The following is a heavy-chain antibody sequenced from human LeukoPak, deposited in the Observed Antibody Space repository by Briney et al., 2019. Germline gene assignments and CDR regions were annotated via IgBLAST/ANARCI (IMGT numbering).Heavy chain of an antibody. CDR3: LHSTTLVRGVFYFDF. Sequence: SGPTLVNPTQTLTLTSTFSGFSLTSPGEGVGWIRQPPGEPLEFLTLIDNNDDKRYSPSLQSRLTITKDTSENRVALTVTNMDPVDTATYYCLHSTTLVRGVFYFDFWGRGSWVTVSS. J-gene: IGHJ4*02. V-gene: IGHV2-5*01. CDR2: IDNNDDK. D-gene: IGHD3-10*01. CDR1: GFSLTSPGEG.